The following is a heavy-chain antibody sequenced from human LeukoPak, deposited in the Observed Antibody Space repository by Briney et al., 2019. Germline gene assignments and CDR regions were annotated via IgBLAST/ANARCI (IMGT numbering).Heavy chain of an antibody. CDR1: GFTFSSYW. V-gene: IGHV4-39*01. Sequence: GSLRLSCAASGFTFSSYWMSWVRQPPGKGLEWIGSIYYSGSTYYNPSLKSRVTISVDTSKNQFSLKLSSVTAADTAVYYCARVPLRFLEWLASGFDPWGQGTLVTVSS. CDR2: IYYSGST. D-gene: IGHD3-3*01. J-gene: IGHJ5*02. CDR3: ARVPLRFLEWLASGFDP.